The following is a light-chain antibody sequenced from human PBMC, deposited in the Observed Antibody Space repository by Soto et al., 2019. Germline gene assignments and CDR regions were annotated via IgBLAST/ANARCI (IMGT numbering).Light chain of an antibody. CDR1: SGYSTYI. Sequence: QLVLTQSSSTSASLGSSVKLTCTLSSGYSTYIIAWHQQQPGKAPRYLMKVERSGSYNKGSGVPDRFSGSSSGADRYLTISNLKSEDEADYYCETWDSNTFVVFGGGTELTVL. J-gene: IGLJ2*01. CDR2: VERSGSY. CDR3: ETWDSNTFVV. V-gene: IGLV4-60*03.